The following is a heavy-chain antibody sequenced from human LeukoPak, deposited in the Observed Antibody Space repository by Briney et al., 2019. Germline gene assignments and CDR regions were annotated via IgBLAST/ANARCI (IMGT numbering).Heavy chain of an antibody. CDR2: IRFDGSEI. J-gene: IGHJ4*02. CDR1: GFTSFSGHW. CDR3: ATRNNFEY. V-gene: IGHV3-7*01. Sequence: EGSLRLSCTVSGFTSFSGHWMNWVRQAPGKGLEWVANIRFDGSEIGYGDSVEGRFIISRDNSKNSLYLQMNSLRAEDTAVYYCATRNNFEYWGQGTLVTVSS.